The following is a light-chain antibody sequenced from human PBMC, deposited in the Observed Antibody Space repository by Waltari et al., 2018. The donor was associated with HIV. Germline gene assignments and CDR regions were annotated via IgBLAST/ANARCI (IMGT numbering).Light chain of an antibody. V-gene: IGLV1-40*01. CDR3: QSYDNSLSAVV. CDR1: TSNIGADYA. Sequence: QSVLTQPPSVSGAPGQRVTIACAGGTSNIGADYAVPVYQQFPGTAPKLIIYHNNNRPSGVPDRFSGSKSDTSASLAITGLQPEDEADYYCQSYDNSLSAVVFGGGTKLTVL. CDR2: HNN. J-gene: IGLJ2*01.